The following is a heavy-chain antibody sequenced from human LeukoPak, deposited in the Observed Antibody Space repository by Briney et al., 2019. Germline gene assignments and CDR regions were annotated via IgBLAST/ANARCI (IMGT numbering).Heavy chain of an antibody. CDR2: INPSGGST. CDR1: GYTFTSYY. V-gene: IGHV1-46*01. CDR3: ARDRRSGSYPGWFDP. Sequence: GASVKVSCKASGYTFTSYYMHWVRQAPGQGLEWMGLINPSGGSTSYAQKFQGRVTMTRDTSTSTVYMELSSLRSEDTAVYYCARDRRSGSYPGWFDPWGQGTLVTVSS. J-gene: IGHJ5*02. D-gene: IGHD1-26*01.